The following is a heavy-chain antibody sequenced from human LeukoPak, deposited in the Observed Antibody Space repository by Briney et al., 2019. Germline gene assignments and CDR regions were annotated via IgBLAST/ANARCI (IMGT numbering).Heavy chain of an antibody. J-gene: IGHJ4*02. CDR3: ARGPGSGYDLAGIFDY. CDR1: GGSFSGCY. V-gene: IGHV4-34*01. Sequence: SETLSLTCAVYGGSFSGCYWSWIRQPPGKGLEWIGEINHSGSTNYNPSLKSRVTISVDTSKNQFSLKLSSVTAADTAVYYCARGPGSGYDLAGIFDYWGQGTLVTVSS. D-gene: IGHD5-12*01. CDR2: INHSGST.